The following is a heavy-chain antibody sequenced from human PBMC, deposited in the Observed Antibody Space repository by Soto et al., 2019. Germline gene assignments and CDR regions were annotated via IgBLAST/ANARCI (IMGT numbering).Heavy chain of an antibody. Sequence: EVQLVESGGGLVQPGRSLRLSCAASGFTFDDYAMHWVRQAPGKGLEWVSGISWNSGSIGYADSVKGRFTISRDNAKNSLYLQMNSLRAEDTALYYCAKALMLTGELLGGYFDLWGRGTLVTVSS. J-gene: IGHJ2*01. V-gene: IGHV3-9*01. CDR2: ISWNSGSI. D-gene: IGHD1-20*01. CDR3: AKALMLTGELLGGYFDL. CDR1: GFTFDDYA.